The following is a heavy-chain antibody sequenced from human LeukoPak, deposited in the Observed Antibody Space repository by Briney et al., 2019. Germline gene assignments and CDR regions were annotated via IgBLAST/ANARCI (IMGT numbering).Heavy chain of an antibody. CDR1: GFTFSDYY. V-gene: IGHV3-11*01. J-gene: IGHJ4*02. CDR3: AARSVASNPEAY. D-gene: IGHD5-24*01. CDR2: ISTSATTI. Sequence: GGSLRLSCAASGFTFSDYYMSWIRQAPGKGLEWVSYISTSATTIYFADSVKGRFTISRDDTKNSLYLQMNSLRAEDTAVYYCAARSVASNPEAYWGQGALVTVSS.